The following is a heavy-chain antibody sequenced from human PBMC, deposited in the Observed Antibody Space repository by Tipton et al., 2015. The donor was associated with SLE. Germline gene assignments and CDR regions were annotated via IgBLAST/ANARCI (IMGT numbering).Heavy chain of an antibody. Sequence: LRLSCTVSGVSISSSSYYWGWIRQPPGKGLEWIGSIYYSGSTNYNPSLKSRVTISVDTSKNQFSLKLNSVTAADTAVYYCASSKRGPGYGGYFDYWGQGTLVTVSS. V-gene: IGHV4-39*07. CDR1: GVSISSSSYY. CDR3: ASSKRGPGYGGYFDY. J-gene: IGHJ4*02. D-gene: IGHD5-12*01. CDR2: IYYSGST.